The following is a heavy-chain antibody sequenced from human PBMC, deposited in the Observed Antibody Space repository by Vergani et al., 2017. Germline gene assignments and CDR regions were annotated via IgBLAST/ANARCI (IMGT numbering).Heavy chain of an antibody. CDR2: INPSGGHT. D-gene: IGHD3-9*01. CDR3: ARGDYSILTGYQY. CDR1: GYTFSNYY. Sequence: QVQVVQSGAEVKKSGASVKVSCKTSGYTFSNYYMHWVRQAPGQGLEWMGIINPSGGHTNYAQKFQGRVTMTRDTSTSTFYMELSSLSSEDTAIYYCARGDYSILTGYQYWGQGTLVTVSA. V-gene: IGHV1-46*03. J-gene: IGHJ4*02.